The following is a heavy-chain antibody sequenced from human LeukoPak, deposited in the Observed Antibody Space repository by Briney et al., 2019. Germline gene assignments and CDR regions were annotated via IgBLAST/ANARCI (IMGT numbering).Heavy chain of an antibody. CDR3: ARGLAAAAKGKYYFDY. CDR1: GFIFSSYA. D-gene: IGHD6-13*01. Sequence: GGPLRLSCAASGFIFSSYAMSWAPHAPGKGLECVSAISGSGGSTYYADSVKGRFSIDRDSSKNTLYLQMNSLRAEDTAVYYCARGLAAAAKGKYYFDYWGQGTLVTVSS. J-gene: IGHJ4*02. V-gene: IGHV3-23*01. CDR2: ISGSGGST.